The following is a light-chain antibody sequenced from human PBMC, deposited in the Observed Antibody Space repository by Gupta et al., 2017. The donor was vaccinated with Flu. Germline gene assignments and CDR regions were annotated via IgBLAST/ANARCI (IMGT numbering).Light chain of an antibody. Sequence: QSALTQPASVSGSPGPSITISCTGTSSDIGAYNYVSWYQHHPGKAPKLMIYDVSNRPSGVSNRFSGSKSGNTASLTIAGLQAEDEADYYCSSSTSSSTLVVFGGGTKLTVL. CDR3: SSSTSSSTLVV. J-gene: IGLJ2*01. CDR1: SSDIGAYNY. CDR2: DVS. V-gene: IGLV2-14*03.